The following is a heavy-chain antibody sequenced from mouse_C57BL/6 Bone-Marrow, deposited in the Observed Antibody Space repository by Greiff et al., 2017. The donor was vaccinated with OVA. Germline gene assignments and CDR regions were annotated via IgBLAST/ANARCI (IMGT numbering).Heavy chain of an antibody. CDR2: ISYSGST. Sequence: VQLKESGPGMVKPSQSLSLTCTVTGYSITSGYDWHWIRHFPGNKLEWMGYISYSGSTNYNPSLKSRISITHDTSKNHFFLKLNSVTTEDTATYYCAGDSSGYRYAMDYWGQGTSVTVSS. CDR3: AGDSSGYRYAMDY. V-gene: IGHV3-1*01. CDR1: GYSITSGYD. D-gene: IGHD3-2*02. J-gene: IGHJ4*01.